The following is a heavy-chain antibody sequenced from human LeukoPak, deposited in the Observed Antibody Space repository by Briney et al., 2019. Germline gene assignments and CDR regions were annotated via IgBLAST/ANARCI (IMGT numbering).Heavy chain of an antibody. Sequence: ASVKVSCKASGGTFSSYAISWVRQAPGQGLEWMGRIIPILGIANYAQKFQGRVTITADKSTSPAYMELSSLRSEDTAVYYCAVSIVATGGDYFDYWGQGTLVTVSS. V-gene: IGHV1-69*04. CDR1: GGTFSSYA. CDR2: IIPILGIA. J-gene: IGHJ4*02. CDR3: AVSIVATGGDYFDY. D-gene: IGHD5-12*01.